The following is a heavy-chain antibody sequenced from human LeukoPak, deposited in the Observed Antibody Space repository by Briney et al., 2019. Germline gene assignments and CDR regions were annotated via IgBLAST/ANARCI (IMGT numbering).Heavy chain of an antibody. J-gene: IGHJ4*02. CDR1: GYSSTSYW. V-gene: IGHV5-51*01. D-gene: IGHD6-13*01. CDR2: IYPGDSDT. CDR3: ASGIADQWFDY. Sequence: GESLQSSSKGSGYSSTSYWIGRGRQMPAKGLEWMGIIYPGDSDTRYNPSFQGQVTISADKSISTAYLQRSSLKSSDTAMYYCASGIADQWFDYWGQGTLVTVSS.